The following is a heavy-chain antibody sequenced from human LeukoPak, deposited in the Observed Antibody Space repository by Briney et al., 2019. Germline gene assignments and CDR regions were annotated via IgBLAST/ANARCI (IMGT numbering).Heavy chain of an antibody. D-gene: IGHD6-6*01. CDR2: IYYSGST. J-gene: IGHJ4*02. CDR1: DYSISSGYY. V-gene: IGHV4-38-2*02. Sequence: SETLSLTCSVSDYSISSGYYWGWIRQPPGKGLEWIGSIYYSGSTYYNPSLKSRVTISVDTSKNQFSLKLSSVTAADTAVYYCARVGHFEYSSSSGDYWGQGTLVTVSS. CDR3: ARVGHFEYSSSSGDY.